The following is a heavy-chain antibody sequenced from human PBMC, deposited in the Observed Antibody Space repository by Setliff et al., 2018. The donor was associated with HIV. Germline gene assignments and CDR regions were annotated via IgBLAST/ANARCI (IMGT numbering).Heavy chain of an antibody. CDR3: ARVSSGWSGISHFDY. CDR2: IPSNSEYT. D-gene: IGHD6-19*01. Sequence: GGSLRLSCTASGFTFSRHAMTWVRQAPGKGLEWVSTIPSNSEYTIYADSVEGRFTISRDYSQNSLSLQMDNLRAEDTAVYYCARVSSGWSGISHFDYWGQGTLVTVSS. V-gene: IGHV3-23*01. J-gene: IGHJ4*02. CDR1: GFTFSRHA.